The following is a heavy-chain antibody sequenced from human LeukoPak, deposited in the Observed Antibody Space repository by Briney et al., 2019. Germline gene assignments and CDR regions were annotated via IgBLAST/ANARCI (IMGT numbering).Heavy chain of an antibody. Sequence: GGSLRLSCAASGFTFSSYGMSWVRQAPGKGLEWVSVIYSVGSTYYADSVKGRFTISRDNSKNTLYLQMNSLRAEDTAVYYCAGRTGAQDYYMDVWGKGTTVTVSS. CDR1: GFTFSSYG. CDR2: IYSVGST. V-gene: IGHV3-23*05. J-gene: IGHJ6*03. D-gene: IGHD1/OR15-1a*01. CDR3: AGRTGAQDYYMDV.